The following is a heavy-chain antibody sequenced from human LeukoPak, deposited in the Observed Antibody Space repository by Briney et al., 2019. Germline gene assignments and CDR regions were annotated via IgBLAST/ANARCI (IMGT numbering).Heavy chain of an antibody. D-gene: IGHD3-22*01. Sequence: SVKVSCKASGGTLSSYAISWVRQAPGQGLEWMGGIIPIFGTANYAQKFQGRVTITADESTSTAYMELSSLRSEDTAVYYCARDHYDSSGYYYVSYFDYWGQGTLVTVSS. V-gene: IGHV1-69*13. CDR2: IIPIFGTA. CDR3: ARDHYDSSGYYYVSYFDY. CDR1: GGTLSSYA. J-gene: IGHJ4*02.